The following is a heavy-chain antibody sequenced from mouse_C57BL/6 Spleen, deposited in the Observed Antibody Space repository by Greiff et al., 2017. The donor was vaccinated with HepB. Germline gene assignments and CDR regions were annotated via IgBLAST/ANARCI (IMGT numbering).Heavy chain of an antibody. CDR1: GFTFSDYG. CDR3: ARRRDSYFDY. J-gene: IGHJ2*01. V-gene: IGHV5-17*01. D-gene: IGHD3-3*01. CDR2: ISSGSSTI. Sequence: VQLKESGGGLVKPGGSLKLSCAASGFTFSDYGMHWVRQAPEKGLEWVAYISSGSSTIYYADTVKGRFTISRDNAKNTLFLQMTSLRSEDTAMYYCARRRDSYFDYWGQGTTLTVSS.